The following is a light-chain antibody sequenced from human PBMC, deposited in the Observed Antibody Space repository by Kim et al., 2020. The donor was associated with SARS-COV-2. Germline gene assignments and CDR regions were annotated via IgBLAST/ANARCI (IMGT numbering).Light chain of an antibody. J-gene: IGLJ2*01. CDR2: DVS. Sequence: GQSITISCTGTSSDVGGYNDVSWYQQHPGKAPKLMIYDVSNRPAGVSNRFAGTKAGNTASLTISGLQAEDEADYYCSSYTSSCTVVFGGGTQLTVL. V-gene: IGLV2-14*03. CDR3: SSYTSSCTVV. CDR1: SSDVGGYND.